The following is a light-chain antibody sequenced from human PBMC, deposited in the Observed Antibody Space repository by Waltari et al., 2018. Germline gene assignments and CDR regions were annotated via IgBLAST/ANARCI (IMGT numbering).Light chain of an antibody. CDR2: WAS. Sequence: IVMTQSPDSLAVSLGERATINCKSSQSLLYSSNNKNYLAWYQQKPGQPPKLLIYWASTRESGVPDRFSGSGSGIDFTLTISTLQAEDVAVYYCQQHYGVLWTFGQGTKVEI. CDR1: QSLLYSSNNKNY. V-gene: IGKV4-1*01. J-gene: IGKJ1*01. CDR3: QQHYGVLWT.